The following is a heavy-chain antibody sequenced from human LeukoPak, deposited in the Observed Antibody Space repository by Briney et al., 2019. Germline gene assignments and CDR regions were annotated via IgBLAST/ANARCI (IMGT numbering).Heavy chain of an antibody. CDR2: IIPIFGTA. D-gene: IGHD2-2*01. Sequence: ASVKVSCKASGGTFSSYAISWVRQAPGQGLEWMGGIIPIFGTANYAQKFQGRVTITADESTSSAYMELSSLRSEDTAVYYCARAPLGYCSSASCPIDAFDIWGQGTMVTVSS. J-gene: IGHJ3*02. V-gene: IGHV1-69*13. CDR1: GGTFSSYA. CDR3: ARAPLGYCSSASCPIDAFDI.